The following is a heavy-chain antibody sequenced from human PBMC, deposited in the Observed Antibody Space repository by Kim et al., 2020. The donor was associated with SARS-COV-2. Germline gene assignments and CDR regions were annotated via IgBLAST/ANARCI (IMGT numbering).Heavy chain of an antibody. CDR3: ARLTGEPTIFGVVIQPSVLDY. CDR1: GGSISSSSYY. J-gene: IGHJ4*02. D-gene: IGHD3-3*01. V-gene: IGHV4-39*01. Sequence: SETLSLTCTVSGGSISSSSYYWGWIRQPPGKGLEWIGSIYYSGSTYYNPSLKSRVTISVDTSKNQFSLRLSSVTAADTAVYYCARLTGEPTIFGVVIQPSVLDYWGQGTLVTVSS. CDR2: IYYSGST.